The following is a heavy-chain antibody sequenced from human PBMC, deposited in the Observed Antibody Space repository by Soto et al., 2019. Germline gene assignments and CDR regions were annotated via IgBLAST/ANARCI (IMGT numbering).Heavy chain of an antibody. CDR2: IYYSGST. CDR1: GDSIRRRDHY. CDR3: ARHPSDSSGYPNWFGH. J-gene: IGHJ5*02. D-gene: IGHD3-22*01. Sequence: XETLSLTCTVYGDSIRRRDHYWGWIRQPPGGGLEWIGSIYYSGSTYYRPSLKSRITISVDTSKNQFSLKLSSVTAADTAVYYCARHPSDSSGYPNWFGHWGQGTRVTVSS. V-gene: IGHV4-39*01.